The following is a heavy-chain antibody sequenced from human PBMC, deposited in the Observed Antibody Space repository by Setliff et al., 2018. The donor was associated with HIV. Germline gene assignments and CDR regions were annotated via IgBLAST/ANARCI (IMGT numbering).Heavy chain of an antibody. CDR1: GGSISSGTYY. V-gene: IGHV4-61*09. D-gene: IGHD3-9*01. CDR3: ARGAPYYDILTGYYSYYYYYMDV. Sequence: TLSLTCTVSGGSISSGTYYWSWIRQPAGKGLEWIGHIYTSGSTSGSANYNPSLKRRVTISVEMSKNQFSLKLNSVTAADTAVYHCARGAPYYDILTGYYSYYYYYMDVWGKGTTVTVSS. J-gene: IGHJ6*03. CDR2: IYTSGS.